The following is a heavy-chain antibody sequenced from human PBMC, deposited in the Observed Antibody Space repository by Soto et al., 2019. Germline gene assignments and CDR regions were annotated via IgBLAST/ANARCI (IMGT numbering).Heavy chain of an antibody. CDR1: GGSISSGGYY. J-gene: IGHJ5*02. CDR3: ARSAAAGTNWFDP. V-gene: IGHV4-31*03. D-gene: IGHD6-13*01. CDR2: IYYSGST. Sequence: SETLSLTCTVSGGSISSGGYYWSWIRQHPGKGLEWIGYIYYSGSTYYNPSLKSRVTISVDTSKNQFPLKLSSVTAADTAVYYCARSAAAGTNWFDPWGQGTLVTVSS.